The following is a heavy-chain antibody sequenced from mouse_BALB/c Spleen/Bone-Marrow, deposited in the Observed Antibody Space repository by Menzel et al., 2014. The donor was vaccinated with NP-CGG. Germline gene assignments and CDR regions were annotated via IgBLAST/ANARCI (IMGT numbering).Heavy chain of an antibody. D-gene: IGHD3-2*01. CDR2: IWRGGST. V-gene: IGHV2-5-1*01. Sequence: VKLVESGPSLVQPSQSLSITCTVSGFSFTTYGVHWVRQSPGKGLEWLGVIWRGGSTDYNAAFMSRLSITKDNSKSQVFLKMNSLQADDTAIYYCARNEGGQLGPYWGQGTLVTVSA. CDR3: ARNEGGQLGPY. CDR1: GFSFTTYG. J-gene: IGHJ3*01.